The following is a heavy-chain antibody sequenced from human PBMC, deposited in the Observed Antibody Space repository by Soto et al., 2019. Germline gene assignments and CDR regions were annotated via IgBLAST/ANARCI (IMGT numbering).Heavy chain of an antibody. CDR1: GYTHTELS. V-gene: IGHV1-24*01. Sequence: GASVTVSCKVSGYTHTELSMHWVRQAPGKGLEWMGGFDPEDGETIYAQKFQGRVTMTEDTSTDTAYMELSSLRSEDTAAYYCATGLVVVVAAPFDYWGQGTLVTVSS. J-gene: IGHJ4*02. D-gene: IGHD2-15*01. CDR3: ATGLVVVVAAPFDY. CDR2: FDPEDGET.